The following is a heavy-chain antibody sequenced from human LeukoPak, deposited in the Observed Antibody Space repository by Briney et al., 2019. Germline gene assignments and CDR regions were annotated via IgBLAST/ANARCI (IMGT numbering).Heavy chain of an antibody. CDR2: INPNSGGT. V-gene: IGHV1-2*02. CDR3: ARLGDYYDSSGYVGWFDP. Sequence: ASVKVSCQASGYTFTGYYMHWVRQAPGQGLEWMGWINPNSGGTNYAQKFQGRVTMTRDTSISTAYMELSRLRSDDTAVYYCARLGDYYDSSGYVGWFDPWGQGTLVTVSS. D-gene: IGHD3-22*01. CDR1: GYTFTGYY. J-gene: IGHJ5*02.